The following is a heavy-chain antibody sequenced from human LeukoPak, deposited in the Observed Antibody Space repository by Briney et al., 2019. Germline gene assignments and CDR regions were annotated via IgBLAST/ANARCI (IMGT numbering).Heavy chain of an antibody. Sequence: GESLKISCKASRYSFGNYWIGWVRQMPGKGLEWMGLIYPGDSDTRYGPSFEGQVTSSADKSITTAYLQWSSLQASDTAMYYCARQADDGSGYPSYYFDSWGQGTLVTVSS. D-gene: IGHD3-22*01. CDR2: IYPGDSDT. J-gene: IGHJ4*02. CDR3: ARQADDGSGYPSYYFDS. CDR1: RYSFGNYW. V-gene: IGHV5-51*01.